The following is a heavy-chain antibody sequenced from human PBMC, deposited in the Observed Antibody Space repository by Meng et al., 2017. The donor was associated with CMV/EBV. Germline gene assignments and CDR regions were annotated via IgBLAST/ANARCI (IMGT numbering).Heavy chain of an antibody. CDR2: ISSSSSYI. D-gene: IGHD3-22*01. CDR3: ARVYDSSGWPSPFDY. J-gene: IGHJ4*02. V-gene: IGHV3-21*01. Sequence: SGFTFSSYSMHWVRQAPGKGLEWVSSISSSSSYIYYADSVKGRFTISRDNAKNSLYLQMNSLRAEDTAVYYCARVYDSSGWPSPFDYWGQGTLVTVSS. CDR1: GFTFSSYS.